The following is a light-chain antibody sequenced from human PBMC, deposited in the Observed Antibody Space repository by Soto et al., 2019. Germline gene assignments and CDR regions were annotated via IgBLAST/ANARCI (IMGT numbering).Light chain of an antibody. Sequence: EIVLTQSPGTLSLSPGERATLSCRASQSVSSSYLAWYQQKPGQAPRLLFYGASSRATGIPDRFSGSGSGTDFTLTISRLEPEDFAVYYCQQYDSSPPKYTFGQGTKLEIK. CDR3: QQYDSSPPKYT. CDR1: QSVSSSY. V-gene: IGKV3-20*01. J-gene: IGKJ2*01. CDR2: GAS.